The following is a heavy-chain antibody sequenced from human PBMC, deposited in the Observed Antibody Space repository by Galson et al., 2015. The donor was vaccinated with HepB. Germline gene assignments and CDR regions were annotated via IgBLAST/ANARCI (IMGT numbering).Heavy chain of an antibody. CDR2: TYYRSNWFN. V-gene: IGHV6-1*01. D-gene: IGHD1-14*01. CDR3: ARDTGRRFDH. CDR1: GDSVSTNSAA. J-gene: IGHJ4*02. Sequence: CAISGDSVSTNSAAWNWIRQSPSRGLEWLGRTYYRSNWFNVYAVSVRSRITINPDTSKNQLSLQLKSVTPEDTAVYYCARDTGRRFDHWGQGTLVTVSS.